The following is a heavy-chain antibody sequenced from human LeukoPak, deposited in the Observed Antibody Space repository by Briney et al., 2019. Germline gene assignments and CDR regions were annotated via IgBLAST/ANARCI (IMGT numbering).Heavy chain of an antibody. J-gene: IGHJ6*03. CDR2: LSGSGSST. D-gene: IGHD4-17*01. Sequence: GGSLRLSCATSGFHFTNYAMSWVRQAPGKGLERVSALSGSGSSTYYADSVKGRFTISRDTSNNTLYLQMSSLRVEDTALYYCAKAPLRFLDHYYYIHVWGKGTTVTV. CDR3: AKAPLRFLDHYYYIHV. CDR1: GFHFTNYA. V-gene: IGHV3-23*01.